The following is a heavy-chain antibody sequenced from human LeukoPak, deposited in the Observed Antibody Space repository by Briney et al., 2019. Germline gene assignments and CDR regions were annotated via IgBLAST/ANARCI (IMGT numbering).Heavy chain of an antibody. J-gene: IGHJ6*02. V-gene: IGHV3-53*01. CDR3: ARDRFPYCSSTSCYIYYGMDV. D-gene: IGHD2-2*02. CDR2: IYSGGST. CDR1: GFTVSSNY. Sequence: PGGSLGLSCAASGFTVSSNYMSWVRQAPGKGLEWVSVIYSGGSTYYADSVKGRFTISRDNSKNTLYLQMNSLRAEDTAVYYCARDRFPYCSSTSCYIYYGMDVWGQGTTVTVSS.